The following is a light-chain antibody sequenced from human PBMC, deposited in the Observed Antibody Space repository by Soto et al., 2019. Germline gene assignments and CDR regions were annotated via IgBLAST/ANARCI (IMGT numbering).Light chain of an antibody. Sequence: QSVLTQPASVSGSPGQSITISCTGTNSDVGGYDRVSWYQHHPGKAPKLLIFEVYNRPSGISDRFSRSKSGDTASLTISGLQAEDEADYYCISYIPSTTTHWVFGGGTKVTVL. CDR2: EVY. J-gene: IGLJ3*02. V-gene: IGLV2-14*01. CDR3: ISYIPSTTTHWV. CDR1: NSDVGGYDR.